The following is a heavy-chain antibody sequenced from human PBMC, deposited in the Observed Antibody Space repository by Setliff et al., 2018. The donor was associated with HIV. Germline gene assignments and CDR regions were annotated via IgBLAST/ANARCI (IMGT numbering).Heavy chain of an antibody. CDR3: AGHSPSDY. V-gene: IGHV4-59*08. Sequence: SETLSLTCTVSGDSISTDYWTWIRQPPGKGLEWIGYIYNSASTSYNPSLKSRVTISVDTSKNQFSLKLSSVTAADTAVYYRAGHSPSDYWGQGTLVTVSS. J-gene: IGHJ4*02. CDR1: GDSISTDY. CDR2: IYNSAST.